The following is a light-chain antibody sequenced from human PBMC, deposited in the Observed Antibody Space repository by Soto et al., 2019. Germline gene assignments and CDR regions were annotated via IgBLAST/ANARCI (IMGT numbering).Light chain of an antibody. CDR1: QGIKTD. V-gene: IGKV1-17*01. J-gene: IGKJ2*02. Sequence: DIQMTQSPSSLSASVGDRATITCRASQGIKTDLTWYQQIPEKAPQRLIYAASRLQSGVPSRFSGSGSGTEFTRTISSLQPEDFAAYYCLQHNTSPRTFGRGTRLEIQ. CDR2: AAS. CDR3: LQHNTSPRT.